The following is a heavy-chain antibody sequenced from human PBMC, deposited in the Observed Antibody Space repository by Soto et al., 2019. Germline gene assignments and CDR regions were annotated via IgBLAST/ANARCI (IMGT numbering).Heavy chain of an antibody. D-gene: IGHD3-3*01. CDR2: MNPKSGNR. CDR3: ARAKYVTPLITIFGVVGSHYYYYGMDV. J-gene: IGHJ6*02. Sequence: ASVKVSCKASGYTFTSYDINWVRQATGQGREWMGWMNPKSGNRGNAEKLQGRDTMITNTSISTDYTELISMRCQDAAVYYCARAKYVTPLITIFGVVGSHYYYYGMDVWGQGTTVTVSS. V-gene: IGHV1-8*01. CDR1: GYTFTSYD.